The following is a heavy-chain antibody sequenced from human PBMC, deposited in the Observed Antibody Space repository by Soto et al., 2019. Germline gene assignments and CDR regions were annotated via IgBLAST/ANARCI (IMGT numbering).Heavy chain of an antibody. Sequence: QVQLQESGPGLVKPSQTLSLTCTVSGGSISSGDYYWSWIRQPPGKGLEWIGYIYYSGSTYYNPSLKSLVTISVATSKNQFALKLSSVTAADTAVYYGARGFQSGSYLGWGQGTLVTVSS. CDR1: GGSISSGDYY. J-gene: IGHJ4*02. CDR3: ARGFQSGSYLG. D-gene: IGHD1-26*01. CDR2: IYYSGST. V-gene: IGHV4-30-4*01.